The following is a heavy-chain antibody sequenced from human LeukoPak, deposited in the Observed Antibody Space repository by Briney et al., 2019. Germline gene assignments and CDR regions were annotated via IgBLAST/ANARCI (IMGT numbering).Heavy chain of an antibody. J-gene: IGHJ5*02. CDR1: GYTFTSYA. D-gene: IGHD3-10*01. Sequence: EASVKVSCKASGYTFTSYAMHWVRQAPGQRLEWMGWINAGNGNTKYSQKFQGRVAITRDTSASTAYMELSSLRSGDTAVYYCAVHPDYYYGSGSYYHWGQGTLVTVSS. V-gene: IGHV1-3*01. CDR3: AVHPDYYYGSGSYYH. CDR2: INAGNGNT.